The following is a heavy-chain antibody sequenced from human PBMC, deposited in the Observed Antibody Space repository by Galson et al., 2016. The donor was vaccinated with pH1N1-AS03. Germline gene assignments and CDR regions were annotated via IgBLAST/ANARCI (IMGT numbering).Heavy chain of an antibody. CDR3: ARTRTAES. V-gene: IGHV3-7*03. J-gene: IGHJ5*02. D-gene: IGHD2-21*02. CDR2: INEDGTEK. Sequence: SLRLSCAASGLSFSSYWMTWVSQAPGKGLEWVATINEDGTEKHYLDSLKGRFSISRDNAKNSLHLEMNSLRADDTAFYYCARTRTAESWGQGTLVTVSS. CDR1: GLSFSSYW.